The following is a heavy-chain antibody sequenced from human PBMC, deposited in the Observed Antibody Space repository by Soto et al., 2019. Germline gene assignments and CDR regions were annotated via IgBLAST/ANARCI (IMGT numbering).Heavy chain of an antibody. CDR2: ISGSGFKK. Sequence: GGSLRLSGAASGFIFENFGMSWVRQAPGKGLEWISSISGSGFKKYYADSVKGRFTISRDNSKSTVYLELNNLSAEDTAVYHCAKNQGVELVPLATVDWFDPWGQGSVVTVSS. J-gene: IGHJ5*02. V-gene: IGHV3-23*01. CDR1: GFIFENFG. CDR3: AKNQGVELVPLATVDWFDP. D-gene: IGHD1-26*01.